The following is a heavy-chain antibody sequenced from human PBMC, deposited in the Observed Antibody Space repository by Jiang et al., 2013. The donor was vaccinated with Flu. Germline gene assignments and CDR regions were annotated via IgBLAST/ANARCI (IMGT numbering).Heavy chain of an antibody. Sequence: VQLVESGGDLVQPGGSLRLSCVASGFTFSSYAMSWVRQAPGKGLEWVSAIGGSGSPTHYADSARGRFTISRDNSKNTLYLQMSSLRAEDTALYYCAKDRTPLGVANAPDYWGQGTLVTVSS. CDR1: GFTFSSYA. V-gene: IGHV3-23*04. D-gene: IGHD3-3*01. CDR3: AKDRTPLGVANAPDY. CDR2: IGGSGSPT. J-gene: IGHJ4*02.